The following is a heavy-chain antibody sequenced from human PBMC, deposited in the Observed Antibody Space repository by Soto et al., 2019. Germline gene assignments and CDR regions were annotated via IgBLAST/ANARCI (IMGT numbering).Heavy chain of an antibody. V-gene: IGHV4-59*08. J-gene: IGHJ4*02. D-gene: IGHD3-9*01. Sequence: QVQLQESGPGLVKPSETLSLTCTVSGGSISSYYWSWIRQPPGKGLEWIGYIYYSGSTNYNPSLKSRVTISVDTSKNQFSLKLSSVTAADTAVYYCASQLRYFDWLSFDYWGQGTLVTVSS. CDR3: ASQLRYFDWLSFDY. CDR2: IYYSGST. CDR1: GGSISSYY.